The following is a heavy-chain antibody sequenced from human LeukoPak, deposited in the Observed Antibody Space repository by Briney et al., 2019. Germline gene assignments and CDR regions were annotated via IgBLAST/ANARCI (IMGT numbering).Heavy chain of an antibody. V-gene: IGHV3-21*01. CDR3: ARGYCGGDCYGD. J-gene: IGHJ1*01. CDR2: ISGSSRHI. D-gene: IGHD2-21*02. Sequence: KTGGSLRLSCAASGFTFSSYGMNWVRQAPGKGLEYVSSISGSSRHIYYADSVKGRFTISRDNTKSSLYLQMNSLRVEDMAVYYCARGYCGGDCYGDWGQGTLVTVSS. CDR1: GFTFSSYG.